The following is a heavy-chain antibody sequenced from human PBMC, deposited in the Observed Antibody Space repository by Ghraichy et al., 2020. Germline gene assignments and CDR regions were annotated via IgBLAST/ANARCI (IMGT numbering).Heavy chain of an antibody. J-gene: IGHJ6*02. CDR1: GFTFSSYT. Sequence: GGSLRLSCAASGFTFSSYTMTWVRQAPGKGLEWVAVISSSGNYMYYPDSVKGRFTISRDNAKNSLSLQMDSLRAEDTAVYYCAREVGSGSYTRGMDVGGQGPTVTVSS. D-gene: IGHD3-10*01. CDR2: ISSSGNYM. V-gene: IGHV3-21*01. CDR3: AREVGSGSYTRGMDV.